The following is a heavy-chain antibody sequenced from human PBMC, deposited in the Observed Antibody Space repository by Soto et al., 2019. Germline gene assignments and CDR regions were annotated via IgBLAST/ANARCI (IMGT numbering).Heavy chain of an antibody. CDR1: GGSISNSDYY. J-gene: IGHJ4*02. Sequence: PSETLSLTCTVSGGSISNSDYYWGWIRQPPGKGLEWIGTVFYNGATQYNPSLRSRFTISRDNAKNTLYLQMNSLRAEDTAVYYCSRDRDSGSQYGQGPASWGQGTLVTVSS. CDR3: SRDRDSGSQYGQGPAS. CDR2: VFYNGAT. D-gene: IGHD1-26*01. V-gene: IGHV4-39*02.